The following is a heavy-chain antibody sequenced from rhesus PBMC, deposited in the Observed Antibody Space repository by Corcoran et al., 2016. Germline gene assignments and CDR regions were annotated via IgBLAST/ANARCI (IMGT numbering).Heavy chain of an antibody. V-gene: IGHV4-173*01. CDR3: ARDLTIVVVFEGFDY. CDR1: GGSISSNY. CDR2: ISVSGWST. J-gene: IGHJ4*01. Sequence: QLQLQESGPGLVKPSETLSLTCAVSGGSISSNYWSWIRQPPGKGLEWFGRISVSGWSTDYNPSLKSRVTMSTETSKNQCYLKLSSVTAADTAVYYCARDLTIVVVFEGFDYWGQGVLVTVSS. D-gene: IGHD3-16*01.